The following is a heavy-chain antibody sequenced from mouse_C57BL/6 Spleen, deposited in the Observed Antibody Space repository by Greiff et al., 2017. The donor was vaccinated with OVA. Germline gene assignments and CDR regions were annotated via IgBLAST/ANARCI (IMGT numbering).Heavy chain of an antibody. CDR2: INPSSGYT. V-gene: IGHV1-4*01. CDR3: ARARGNYDYAMDD. D-gene: IGHD2-1*01. J-gene: IGHJ4*01. CDR1: GYTFTSYT. Sequence: QVQLKESGAELARPGASVKMSCKASGYTFTSYTMHWVKQRPGQGLEWIGYINPSSGYTKYNQKFKDKATLTADKSSSTAYMQLSSLTSEDSAVYYCARARGNYDYAMDDWGQGTSVTVAS.